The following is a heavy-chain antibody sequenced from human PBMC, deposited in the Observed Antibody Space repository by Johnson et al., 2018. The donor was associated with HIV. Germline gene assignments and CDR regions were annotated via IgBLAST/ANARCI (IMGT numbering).Heavy chain of an antibody. J-gene: IGHJ3*02. Sequence: QVQLVESGGGLVQPGGSLRLSCAASGFTFSSYWMSWVRQAPGKGLEWVAVIWYDGSDKYYADSVKGRFTISRDNSKNTLYLQMNSLRAEDTAVYYCARDSETYGMDAFDIWGQGTMVTVSS. CDR2: IWYDGSDK. CDR3: ARDSETYGMDAFDI. D-gene: IGHD4-17*01. CDR1: GFTFSSYW. V-gene: IGHV3-33*08.